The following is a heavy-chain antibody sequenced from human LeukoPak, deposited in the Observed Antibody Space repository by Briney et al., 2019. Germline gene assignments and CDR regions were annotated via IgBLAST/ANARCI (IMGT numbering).Heavy chain of an antibody. CDR2: VKPDGGST. CDR1: GYTFARYY. V-gene: IGHV1-46*01. D-gene: IGHD3-3*01. J-gene: IGHJ4*02. CDR3: ARVGGYDFWSGSMEGSFDY. Sequence: GASVKVSCKTSGYTFARYYIHWVRQAPGQGLDWMELVKPDGGSTVHAQKFQGRVTMTTDTSTSTAYMELRSLRSDDTAVYYCARVGGYDFWSGSMEGSFDYWGQGTLVTVSS.